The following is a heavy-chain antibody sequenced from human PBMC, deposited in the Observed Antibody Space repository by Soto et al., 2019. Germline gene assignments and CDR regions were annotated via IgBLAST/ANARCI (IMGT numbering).Heavy chain of an antibody. V-gene: IGHV3-33*01. J-gene: IGHJ3*01. CDR3: AREGATMVSGVDAFDV. CDR1: GFTFSSYG. Sequence: QVQLVESGGGVVQPGRSLRLSCEASGFTFSSYGIHWVRQAPGKGLEWVAIIWYDGSYEYYADSVMGRFTISRDNFKNTLYMQRNSLRAEDTAVYYCAREGATMVSGVDAFDVWGQGTMVTVSS. CDR2: IWYDGSYE. D-gene: IGHD3-10*01.